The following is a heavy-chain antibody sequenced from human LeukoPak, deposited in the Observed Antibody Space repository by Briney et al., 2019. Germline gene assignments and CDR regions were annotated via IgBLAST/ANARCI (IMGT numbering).Heavy chain of an antibody. V-gene: IGHV1-8*01. Sequence: ASVKVSCKASGYTFTSYDINWVRQATGQGLEWMGWMNPNSGNTGYAQKFQGRVTMTRNTSISTAYMELSSLRSEDTAVYYCARDIRFLEWLSPTWGQGTLVTVSS. CDR1: GYTFTSYD. D-gene: IGHD3-3*01. CDR3: ARDIRFLEWLSPT. CDR2: MNPNSGNT. J-gene: IGHJ4*02.